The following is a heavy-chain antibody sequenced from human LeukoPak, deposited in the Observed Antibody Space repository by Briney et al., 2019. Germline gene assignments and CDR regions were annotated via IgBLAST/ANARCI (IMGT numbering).Heavy chain of an antibody. J-gene: IGHJ4*02. CDR2: IYAGGAT. CDR1: GFSVRTNY. Sequence: GGSLRLSCAASGFSVRTNYMSWVRQAPGKGLKWVSVIYAGGATYYADSVKDRFTISRDNSKNTVYLQMNSLRAEDTALYYCARGGASTYWFIDYWGQGTLVTVSS. D-gene: IGHD2-8*02. CDR3: ARGGASTYWFIDY. V-gene: IGHV3-66*01.